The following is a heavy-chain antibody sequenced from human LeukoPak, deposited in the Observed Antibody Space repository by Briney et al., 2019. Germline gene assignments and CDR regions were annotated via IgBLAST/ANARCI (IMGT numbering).Heavy chain of an antibody. J-gene: IGHJ4*02. V-gene: IGHV4-34*01. Sequence: SETLSLTCAVYGGSFSGYYWSWIRQPPGKGLEWIGEINHSGSTNYNPSLKSRVTISVDTSKNQFSLKLSSVTAADTAVYYCARALGELSFIDYWGQGTLVTVSS. CDR1: GGSFSGYY. CDR2: INHSGST. D-gene: IGHD3-16*02. CDR3: ARALGELSFIDY.